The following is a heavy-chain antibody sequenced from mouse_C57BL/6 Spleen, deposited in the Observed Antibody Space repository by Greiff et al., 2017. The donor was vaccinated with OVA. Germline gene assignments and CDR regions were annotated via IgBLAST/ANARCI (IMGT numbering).Heavy chain of an antibody. D-gene: IGHD1-1*01. CDR1: GFTFSSYG. CDR2: ISSGGSYT. CDR3: ARHRGITDYFDY. V-gene: IGHV5-6*01. Sequence: EVQVVESGGDLVKPGGSLKLSCAASGFTFSSYGMSWVRQTPDKRLEWVATISSGGSYTYYPDSVKGRFTISRDNAKNTLYLQMSSLKSEDTAMYYCARHRGITDYFDYWGQGTTLTVSS. J-gene: IGHJ2*01.